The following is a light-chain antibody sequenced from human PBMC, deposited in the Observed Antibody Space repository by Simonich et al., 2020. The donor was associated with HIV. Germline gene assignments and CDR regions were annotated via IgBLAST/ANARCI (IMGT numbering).Light chain of an antibody. J-gene: IGLJ1*01. Sequence: SALTPPPSVSGSPGQPSPISSTGTSSDVGGFNYVSWYQQHPGKAPTLMIYDGRKQPSGVSNRVSGSKSGNTAALTISGLQAEDEDDYYCSSYTSSSTLVFGTGTKVTVL. CDR3: SSYTSSSTLV. V-gene: IGLV2-14*03. CDR1: SSDVGGFNY. CDR2: DGR.